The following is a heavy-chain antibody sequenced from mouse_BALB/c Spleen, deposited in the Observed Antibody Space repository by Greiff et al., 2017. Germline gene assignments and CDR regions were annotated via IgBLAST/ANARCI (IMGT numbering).Heavy chain of an antibody. V-gene: IGHV14-3*02. D-gene: IGHD2-2*01. CDR2: IDPANGNT. CDR3: ARSVGYDPFAY. J-gene: IGHJ3*01. Sequence: EVQLQQSGAELVKPGASVKLSCTASGFNIKDTYMHWVKQRPEQGLEWIGRIDPANGNTKYDPKFQGKATITADTSSNTAYLQLSSLTSEDTAVYYCARSVGYDPFAYWGQGTLVTVSA. CDR1: GFNIKDTY.